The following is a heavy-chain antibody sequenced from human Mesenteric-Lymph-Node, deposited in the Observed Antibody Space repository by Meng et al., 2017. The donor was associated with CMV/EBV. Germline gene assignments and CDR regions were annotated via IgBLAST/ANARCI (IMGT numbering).Heavy chain of an antibody. V-gene: IGHV3-15*01. D-gene: IGHD1-26*01. J-gene: IGHJ4*02. CDR3: THVAGGSHFHHLVY. CDR1: GRSITDAW. CDR2: IKSKGAGGTI. Sequence: GRSITDAWMTWVSQAPGKGTEWVGSIKSKGAGGTIDYAAPVRGRFTISRDDSKSMLYLQITSLRTDDTAVYYCTHVAGGSHFHHLVYWGQGTLVTVSS.